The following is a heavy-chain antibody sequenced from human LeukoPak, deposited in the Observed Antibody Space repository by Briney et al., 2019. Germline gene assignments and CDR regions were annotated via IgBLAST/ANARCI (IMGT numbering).Heavy chain of an antibody. D-gene: IGHD2-21*02. Sequence: PGGSLRLSCAASGFTFSSYSMNWVRQAPGKGLEWVSYISSSGSTIYYADSVKGRFTISRDNAKNSLYLQMNSLRAEDTAVYYCARDLGDYYFDYWGQGTLVTVSS. CDR1: GFTFSSYS. J-gene: IGHJ4*02. CDR3: ARDLGDYYFDY. CDR2: ISSSGSTI. V-gene: IGHV3-48*04.